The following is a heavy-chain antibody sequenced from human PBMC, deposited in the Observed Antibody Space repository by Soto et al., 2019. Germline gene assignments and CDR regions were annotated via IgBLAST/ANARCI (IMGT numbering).Heavy chain of an antibody. Sequence: QLQLQESGPGLVKPSETLSLTCTVSGGSISSSSYYWGWIRQPPGKGLEWIGSIYYSGNTYYNPSLKSRVTISVDTSKNQFSLKLSSVTAADTAVYYCARIVAAAGRWFDPWGQGTLVTVSS. D-gene: IGHD6-13*01. CDR1: GGSISSSSYY. CDR3: ARIVAAAGRWFDP. J-gene: IGHJ5*02. CDR2: IYYSGNT. V-gene: IGHV4-39*01.